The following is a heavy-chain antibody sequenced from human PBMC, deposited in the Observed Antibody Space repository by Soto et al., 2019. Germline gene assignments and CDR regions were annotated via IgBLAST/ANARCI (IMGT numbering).Heavy chain of an antibody. J-gene: IGHJ4*02. Sequence: GGSLRLSCATSGFAFSASAMHWVRQVSGKGLEWIARIRSKANNYATTYAASVKGRFTISRDDSENTVYLQMNSLKTEDTAIYYCAKQIYGGNSWGQGTLVTVSS. V-gene: IGHV3-73*01. CDR1: GFAFSASA. CDR2: IRSKANNYAT. D-gene: IGHD2-21*02. CDR3: AKQIYGGNS.